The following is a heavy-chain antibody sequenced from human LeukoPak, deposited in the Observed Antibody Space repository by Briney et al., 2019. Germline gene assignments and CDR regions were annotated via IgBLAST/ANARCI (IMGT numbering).Heavy chain of an antibody. Sequence: ASVKVSCKASGYTFTSYGISWVRQAPGQGLEWMGIINPSGGTTSYAQKFQGRVTMTRDTSTSTVYMELSSLRSEDTAVYYCARERELRPPYFDYWGQGTLVTVSS. CDR3: ARERELRPPYFDY. CDR1: GYTFTSYG. J-gene: IGHJ4*02. D-gene: IGHD1-26*01. CDR2: INPSGGTT. V-gene: IGHV1-46*01.